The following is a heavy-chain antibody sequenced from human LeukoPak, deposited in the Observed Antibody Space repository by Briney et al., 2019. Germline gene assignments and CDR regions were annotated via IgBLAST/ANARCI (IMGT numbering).Heavy chain of an antibody. J-gene: IGHJ5*02. Sequence: SEALSLTCTVSGGSVSGYYWSWIRQPPGKGLEWIGYIYYSGSTNYNPSLKSRVTISVDTSENQFSLKLTSVTAADTAVYYCARDREYSSSGLVWFDPWGHGILVTVSS. D-gene: IGHD6-6*01. CDR1: GGSVSGYY. V-gene: IGHV4-59*02. CDR2: IYYSGST. CDR3: ARDREYSSSGLVWFDP.